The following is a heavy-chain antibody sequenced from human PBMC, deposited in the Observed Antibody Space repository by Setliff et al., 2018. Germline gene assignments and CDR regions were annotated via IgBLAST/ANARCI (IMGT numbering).Heavy chain of an antibody. CDR3: VRDKGSNYGDNWFDY. D-gene: IGHD4-17*01. V-gene: IGHV3-20*04. Sequence: PGGSLRLSCAASGFTFDDFGMSWVRQAPGKGLEWVSGINWNGGSIGYADSVKGRFTISRDNAKNSLYLLMNSLRAEDTALYYCVRDKGSNYGDNWFDYWGQGTLVTVSS. J-gene: IGHJ4*02. CDR2: INWNGGSI. CDR1: GFTFDDFG.